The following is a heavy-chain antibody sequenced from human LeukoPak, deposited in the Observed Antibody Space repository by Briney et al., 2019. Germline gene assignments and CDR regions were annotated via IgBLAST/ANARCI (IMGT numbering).Heavy chain of an antibody. CDR1: GFTFSSYS. V-gene: IGHV3-48*01. Sequence: PGGSLRLSCAASGFTFSSYSMNWVRQAPGKGLEWVSYISSSSSTIYYADSVKGRFTISRDNAKNSLYLQMNSLRAEDTAVYYCARDYPPRRYYDYVWGSYPEEGGHAFDIWGQGTMVTVSS. D-gene: IGHD3-16*01. CDR2: ISSSSSTI. CDR3: ARDYPPRRYYDYVWGSYPEEGGHAFDI. J-gene: IGHJ3*02.